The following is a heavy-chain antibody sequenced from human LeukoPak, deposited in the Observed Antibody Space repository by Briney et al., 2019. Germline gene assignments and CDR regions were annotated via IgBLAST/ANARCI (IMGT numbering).Heavy chain of an antibody. Sequence: SETLSLTCTVSGGSIGTYYWSWIRQSPGKGLEWIGYIYVTGTRYNPYLQSRVTISVDRSKNQFSLKLSSVTAADTAVYYCARANRPYYYSGMGVWGQGTTVTVSS. V-gene: IGHV4-59*01. CDR2: IYVTGT. CDR3: ARANRPYYYSGMGV. J-gene: IGHJ6*02. D-gene: IGHD1-14*01. CDR1: GGSIGTYY.